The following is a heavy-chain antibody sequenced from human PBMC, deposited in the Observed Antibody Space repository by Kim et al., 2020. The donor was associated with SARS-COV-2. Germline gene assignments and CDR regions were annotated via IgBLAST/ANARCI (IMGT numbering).Heavy chain of an antibody. CDR3: TSLTTSGETY. V-gene: IGHV3-73*01. Sequence: GGSLRLSCAASGFTFSGSNIHWVRQASVKGLEWVGRISTRPKSYATAYSASVKGRFTISRDDSKNTAYLQLNSLRAEDTAVYYCTSLTTSGETYWGQGTL. CDR1: GFTFSGSN. CDR2: ISTRPKSYAT. D-gene: IGHD3-22*01. J-gene: IGHJ4*02.